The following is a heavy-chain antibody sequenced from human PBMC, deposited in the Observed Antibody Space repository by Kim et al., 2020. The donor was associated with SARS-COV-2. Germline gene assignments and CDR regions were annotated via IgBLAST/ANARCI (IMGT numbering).Heavy chain of an antibody. V-gene: IGHV4-59*13. Sequence: SETLSLTCTVSGGSISSYYWSWIRQPPGKGLEWIGYIYYSGSTNYNPSLKSRVTISVDTSKNQFSLKLSSVTAADTAVYYCARDSNYGWFDPWGQGTLVTVSS. CDR1: GGSISSYY. D-gene: IGHD3-16*01. CDR2: IYYSGST. CDR3: ARDSNYGWFDP. J-gene: IGHJ5*02.